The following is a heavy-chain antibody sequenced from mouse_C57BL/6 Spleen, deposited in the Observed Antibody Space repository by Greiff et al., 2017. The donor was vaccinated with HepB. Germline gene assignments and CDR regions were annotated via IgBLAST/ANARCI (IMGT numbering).Heavy chain of an antibody. D-gene: IGHD2-1*01. CDR3: ASYGNYVGYFDY. Sequence: QVQLQQSGAELVKPGASVKMSCKASGYTFTSYWITWVKQRPGQGLEWIGDIYPGSGSTNYNEKFKSKATLTVDTSSSTAYMQLSSLTSEDSAVYYCASYGNYVGYFDYWGQGTTLTVSS. J-gene: IGHJ2*01. V-gene: IGHV1-55*01. CDR2: IYPGSGST. CDR1: GYTFTSYW.